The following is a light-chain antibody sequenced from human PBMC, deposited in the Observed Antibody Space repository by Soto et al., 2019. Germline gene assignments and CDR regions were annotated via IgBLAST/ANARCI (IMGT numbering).Light chain of an antibody. CDR3: SSSTSSNTLV. CDR2: GVS. J-gene: IGLJ3*02. Sequence: QSALTQPASVSASPGQSITISCTGGKNDIGSSDYVSWYQQHPGKAPKLIISGVSNRPSGTSDLFSGSKSGNTASLTISGLQADDEADYYCSSSTSSNTLVFGGGTKLTVL. V-gene: IGLV2-14*01. CDR1: KNDIGSSDY.